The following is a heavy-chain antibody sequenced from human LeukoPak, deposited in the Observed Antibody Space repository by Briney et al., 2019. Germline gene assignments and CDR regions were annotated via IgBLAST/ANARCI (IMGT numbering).Heavy chain of an antibody. D-gene: IGHD4-17*01. CDR2: ISSSGSSI. Sequence: GGSLRLSCAASGFSFSSHTINWVRQAPGKGLEWVSSISSSGSSIYYADSLRGRFTISRDNAKNSLFLQMHSLRAEDTAVYYCATLTTVIHDAFDIWGQGTMVTVSS. V-gene: IGHV3-21*01. J-gene: IGHJ3*02. CDR1: GFSFSSHT. CDR3: ATLTTVIHDAFDI.